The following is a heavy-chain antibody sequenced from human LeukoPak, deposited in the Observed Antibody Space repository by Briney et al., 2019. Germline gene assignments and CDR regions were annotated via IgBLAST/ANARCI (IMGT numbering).Heavy chain of an antibody. J-gene: IGHJ4*02. D-gene: IGHD1-26*01. CDR1: GFTFNSYG. V-gene: IGHV3-30*18. Sequence: GGSLRLSCAASGFTFNSYGMHWVRQAPGKGLEWVAVISYDGSNKYYADSVKGRFTISRDNSKNTLYLQMNSLRAEDTAVYYCAKGGGATYLYFDYWGQGTLVTVSS. CDR2: ISYDGSNK. CDR3: AKGGGATYLYFDY.